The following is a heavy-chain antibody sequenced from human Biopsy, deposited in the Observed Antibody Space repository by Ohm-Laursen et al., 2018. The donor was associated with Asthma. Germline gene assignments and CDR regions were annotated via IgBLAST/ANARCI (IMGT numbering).Heavy chain of an antibody. D-gene: IGHD6-13*01. Sequence: SLRLSCAASGFVFSQSGMHWVRQAPGKGLEWVAVIWYDGVNKYFADSVKGRFTISRDNSKNTLYLQINSLRADDTAVYYCARVPVAAAGPYYYGMDVWGQGTTVTVSS. V-gene: IGHV3-33*08. CDR1: GFVFSQSG. J-gene: IGHJ6*02. CDR2: IWYDGVNK. CDR3: ARVPVAAAGPYYYGMDV.